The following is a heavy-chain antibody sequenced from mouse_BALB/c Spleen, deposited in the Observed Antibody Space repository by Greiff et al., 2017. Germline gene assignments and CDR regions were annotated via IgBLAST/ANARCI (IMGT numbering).Heavy chain of an antibody. D-gene: IGHD2-10*02. CDR2: ISYSGST. CDR1: GYSITSDYA. CDR3: ARGGYGNYLYYAMDY. V-gene: IGHV3-2*02. J-gene: IGHJ4*01. Sequence: EVKLVESGPGLVKPSQSLSLTCTVTGYSITSDYAWNWIRQFPGNKLEWMGYISYSGSTSYNPSLKSRISITRDTSKNQFFLQLNSVTTEDTATYYCARGGYGNYLYYAMDYWGQGTSVTVSS.